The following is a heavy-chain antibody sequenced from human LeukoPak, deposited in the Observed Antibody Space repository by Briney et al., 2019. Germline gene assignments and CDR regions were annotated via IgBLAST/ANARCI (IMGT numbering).Heavy chain of an antibody. CDR2: IQDDGATT. V-gene: IGHV3-30*02. D-gene: IGHD3-22*01. CDR1: GLTFSNFP. CDR3: ATQSITLVVVISPFDY. J-gene: IGHJ4*02. Sequence: PGGSLRLSCAASGLTFSNFPMHWVRQAPGKGLEWVALIQDDGATTNYVDSVRGRFTISRDNSKSTVYLQMNSLKPDDTAVYYCATQSITLVVVISPFDYGGQGTLVTVSS.